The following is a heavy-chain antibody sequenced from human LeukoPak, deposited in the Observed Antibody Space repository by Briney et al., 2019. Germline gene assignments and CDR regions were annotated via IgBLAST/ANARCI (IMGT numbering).Heavy chain of an antibody. CDR1: GFTFSSYS. CDR3: ARAMIQLWLIIDY. CDR2: ISSSGSTI. Sequence: PGGSLRLSCAASGFTFSSYSMNWVRQAPGKGLEWVSYISSSGSTIYYADSVKGRFTISRDNAKNSLYLQMNSLRAEDTAVYYCARAMIQLWLIIDYWGQGTLVTVSS. D-gene: IGHD5-18*01. V-gene: IGHV3-48*04. J-gene: IGHJ4*02.